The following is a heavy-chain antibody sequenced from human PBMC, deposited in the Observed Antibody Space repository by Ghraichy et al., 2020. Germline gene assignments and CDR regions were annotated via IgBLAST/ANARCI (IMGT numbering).Heavy chain of an antibody. V-gene: IGHV4-34*01. CDR2: INHSGST. Sequence: SETLSLTCAVYGGSFSGYYWSWIRQPPGKGLEWIGEINHSGSTNYNPYLKSRVTISVDTSKNQFSLKLSSVTAADTAVYYCARVDRITIFGVVIILPAFDIWGQVTMVIASS. CDR1: GGSFSGYY. D-gene: IGHD3-3*01. CDR3: ARVDRITIFGVVIILPAFDI. J-gene: IGHJ3*02.